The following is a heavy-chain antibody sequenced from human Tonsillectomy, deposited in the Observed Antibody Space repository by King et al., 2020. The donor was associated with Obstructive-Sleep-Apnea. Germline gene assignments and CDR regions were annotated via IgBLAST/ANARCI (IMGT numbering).Heavy chain of an antibody. CDR3: ARGLGD. Sequence: QLQESGPGLVKPSETLSLTCTVSGDSISTSTYSWDWIRQPPGKGLEWVGTIYYSGSTYYNPSLRGRVTISVDTSKNHFSLHLSALTAADTAVYFCARGLGDWGQGVLVTVSS. D-gene: IGHD5/OR15-5a*01. CDR1: GDSISTSTYS. CDR2: IYYSGST. V-gene: IGHV4-39*07. J-gene: IGHJ4*02.